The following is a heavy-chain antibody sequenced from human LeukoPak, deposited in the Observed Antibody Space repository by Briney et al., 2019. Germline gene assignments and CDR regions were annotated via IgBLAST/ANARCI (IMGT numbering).Heavy chain of an antibody. V-gene: IGHV4-30-2*01. CDR2: IYHSGST. CDR3: ARVSEYSYGPGGWFDP. J-gene: IGHJ5*02. CDR1: GGSISSGGYS. D-gene: IGHD5-18*01. Sequence: SQTLSLTCAVSGGSISSGGYSWSWIRQPPGKGLEWIGYIYHSGSTYYNPSLKSRVTISVDTSKNQFSLKLSSVTAADTAVYYCARVSEYSYGPGGWFDPWGQGTLVTVSS.